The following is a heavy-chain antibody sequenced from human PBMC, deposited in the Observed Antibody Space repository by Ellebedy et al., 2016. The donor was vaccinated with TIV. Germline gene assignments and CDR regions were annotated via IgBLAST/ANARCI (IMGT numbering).Heavy chain of an antibody. D-gene: IGHD4-11*01. CDR3: TRGGTMRDYRFFDT. CDR1: GYTFTNYD. Sequence: AASVKVSCKASGYTFTNYDIHWVRQASGQGPEWKGWVKPKTGNTDSAQKFQGRVTMTTNPPMSTAYLTLSSLTSDATAVYFCTRGGTMRDYRFFDTWGQGTLVTVSS. CDR2: VKPKTGNT. J-gene: IGHJ5*02. V-gene: IGHV1-8*01.